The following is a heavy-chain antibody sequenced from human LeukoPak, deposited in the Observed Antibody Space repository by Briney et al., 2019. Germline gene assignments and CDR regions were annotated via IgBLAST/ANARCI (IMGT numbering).Heavy chain of an antibody. J-gene: IGHJ4*02. CDR2: ISAYNGNT. D-gene: IGHD4-23*01. CDR1: RGTFSSYA. Sequence: GASVKVSCKASRGTFSSYAISWVRQAPGQGLEWMGWISAYNGNTNYAQKLQGRVTMTTDTSTSTAYMELRSLRSDDTAVYYCARDSPVDRDAADYWGQGTLVTVSS. V-gene: IGHV1-18*01. CDR3: ARDSPVDRDAADY.